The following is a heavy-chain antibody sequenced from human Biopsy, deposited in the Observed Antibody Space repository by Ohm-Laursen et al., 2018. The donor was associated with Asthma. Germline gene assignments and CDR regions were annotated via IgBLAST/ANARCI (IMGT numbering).Heavy chain of an antibody. Sequence: GPSVTVSCHAPGGTFSNFAISWVRQAPGQGLEWLGGIMTVFGTTNYPQKFRGGVTITADESTSTAYMEVTSLRSEDTAIYYCARGQVGYSSGWSLLLKKIYYSGMDVWGQGTAVTVSS. D-gene: IGHD6-19*01. CDR3: ARGQVGYSSGWSLLLKKIYYSGMDV. CDR2: IMTVFGTT. J-gene: IGHJ6*02. CDR1: GGTFSNFA. V-gene: IGHV1-69*13.